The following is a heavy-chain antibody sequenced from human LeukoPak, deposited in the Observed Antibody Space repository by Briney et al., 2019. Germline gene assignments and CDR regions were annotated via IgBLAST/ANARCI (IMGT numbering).Heavy chain of an antibody. V-gene: IGHV4-34*01. Sequence: SETLSLTCAVYGGSFSGYYWSRIRQPPGKGLEWIGEINHSGSTNYNPSLKSRVTISVDTSKNQFSLKLSSVTAADTAVYYCARGRVEIVVVPAAGWFDPWGQGTLVTVSS. CDR2: INHSGST. J-gene: IGHJ5*02. D-gene: IGHD2-2*03. CDR1: GGSFSGYY. CDR3: ARGRVEIVVVPAAGWFDP.